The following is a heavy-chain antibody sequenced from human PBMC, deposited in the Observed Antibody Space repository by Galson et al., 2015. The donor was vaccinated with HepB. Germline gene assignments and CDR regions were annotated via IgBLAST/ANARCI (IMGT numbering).Heavy chain of an antibody. J-gene: IGHJ3*02. CDR1: GYTFTSYG. CDR2: ISAYNGNT. Sequence: SVKVSCKASGYTFTSYGISWVRQAPGQGLEWMGWISAYNGNTNYAQKLQGRVTMTTDTSTSTAYMELRSLRSDDTAVYYCARWITQPLTGLGLGSDAFDIWGQGTMVTVSS. CDR3: ARWITQPLTGLGLGSDAFDI. D-gene: IGHD3-16*01. V-gene: IGHV1-18*01.